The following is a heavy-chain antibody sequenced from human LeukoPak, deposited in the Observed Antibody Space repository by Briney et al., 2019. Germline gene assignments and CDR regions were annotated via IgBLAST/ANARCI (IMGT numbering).Heavy chain of an antibody. V-gene: IGHV3-11*01. D-gene: IGHD5-12*01. Sequence: PGGSLRLSCAASGFTFSDYYMSWIRQAPGEGLEWVSYISSSGSTIYYADSVKGRFTISRDNAKNSLYLQMNSLRAEDTAVYYCARETEIRGYSGYLIPPYFDYWGQGTLVTVSS. CDR1: GFTFSDYY. CDR2: ISSSGSTI. J-gene: IGHJ4*02. CDR3: ARETEIRGYSGYLIPPYFDY.